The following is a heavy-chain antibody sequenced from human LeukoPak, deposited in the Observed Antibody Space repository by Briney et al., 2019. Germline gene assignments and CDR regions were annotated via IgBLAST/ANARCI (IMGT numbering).Heavy chain of an antibody. CDR2: IYYSGST. CDR1: GGSISSYY. V-gene: IGHV4-59*08. J-gene: IGHJ4*02. D-gene: IGHD6-19*01. CDR3: ARGGGIAVAGTDY. Sequence: SETLSLTCTVSGGSISSYYWSWIRQPPGKGLEWIGYIYYSGSTNYNPSLKSRVTISVDTSKNQFSLKLSSVTAADTAVYYCARGGGIAVAGTDYWGQGTLVTVSS.